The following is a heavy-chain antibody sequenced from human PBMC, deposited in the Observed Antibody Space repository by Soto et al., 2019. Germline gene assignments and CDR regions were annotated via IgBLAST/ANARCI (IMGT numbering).Heavy chain of an antibody. CDR2: ISYDGSNK. J-gene: IGHJ4*02. V-gene: IGHV3-30-3*01. Sequence: TGGSLRLSCAASGFTFSSYAMHWVRQAPGKGLEWVEVISYDGSNKYYADSVKGRFTISIDNSKNTLYLQMNSLRAEDTAVYYCARGWTRDTAMGSNTDYWGQGTLVTVS. CDR1: GFTFSSYA. D-gene: IGHD5-18*01. CDR3: ARGWTRDTAMGSNTDY.